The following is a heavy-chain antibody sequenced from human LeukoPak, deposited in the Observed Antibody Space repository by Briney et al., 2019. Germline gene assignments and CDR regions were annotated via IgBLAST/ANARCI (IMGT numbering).Heavy chain of an antibody. CDR2: IYSSGST. V-gene: IGHV4-61*02. J-gene: IGHJ4*02. Sequence: SETLSLTCTVSGGSISSGSYYWSWIRQPAGKGLEWIGRIYSSGSTNYNPSLKSRVTISLDTSKNQFSLKLSSVTAADTAVYYCARDYEVGAMIDYWGQGTLVTVSS. D-gene: IGHD1-26*01. CDR3: ARDYEVGAMIDY. CDR1: GGSISSGSYY.